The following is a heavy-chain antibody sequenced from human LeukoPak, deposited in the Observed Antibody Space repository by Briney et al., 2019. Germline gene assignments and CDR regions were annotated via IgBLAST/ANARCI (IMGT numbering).Heavy chain of an antibody. CDR2: IYTSGST. CDR1: GGSISSYY. D-gene: IGHD1-1*01. CDR3: ARPSRRGTTSYAFDI. Sequence: PSETLSLTCTVSGGSISSYYWSWIRQPAGKGLEWIGRIYTSGSTNYNPSLKSRVTMSVDTSKNQFSLKLSSVTAADTAVYYCARPSRRGTTSYAFDIWGQGTMVTVSS. V-gene: IGHV4-4*07. J-gene: IGHJ3*02.